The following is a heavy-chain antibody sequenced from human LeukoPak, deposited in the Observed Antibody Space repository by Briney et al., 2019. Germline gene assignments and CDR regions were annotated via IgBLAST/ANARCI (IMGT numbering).Heavy chain of an antibody. CDR2: ISGSGGNT. Sequence: GGSLRLSCAASGFTFSSYALSWVRQAPGKGLEWVSAISGSGGNTYYADSVKGRFTISRDNSKNTLYLQMNSLRAEDTALYYCAREGVLLWFGELRPEYYFDYWGQGTLVTVSS. V-gene: IGHV3-23*01. CDR1: GFTFSSYA. CDR3: AREGVLLWFGELRPEYYFDY. D-gene: IGHD3-10*01. J-gene: IGHJ4*02.